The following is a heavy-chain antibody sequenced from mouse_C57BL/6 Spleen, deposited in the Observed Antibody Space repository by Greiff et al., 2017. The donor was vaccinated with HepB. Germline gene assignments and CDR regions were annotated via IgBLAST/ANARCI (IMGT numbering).Heavy chain of an antibody. J-gene: IGHJ4*01. V-gene: IGHV1-69*01. CDR2: IDPSDSYT. Sequence: QVQLQQPGAELVMPGASVKLSCKASGYTFTSYWMHWVKQRPGQGLEWIGEIDPSDSYTNYNQKFKGKSTLTVDKSSSTAYMQLSSLTSEDSAVYYCARRIYDYGLFYAMDYWGQGTSVTVSS. D-gene: IGHD2-4*01. CDR3: ARRIYDYGLFYAMDY. CDR1: GYTFTSYW.